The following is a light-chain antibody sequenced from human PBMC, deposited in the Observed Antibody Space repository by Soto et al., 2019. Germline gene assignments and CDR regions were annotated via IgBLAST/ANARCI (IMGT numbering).Light chain of an antibody. Sequence: EIVMTQSPATLSVSPGERATLSCRASQSLYNNLAWYQQIPGQAPRLLIYHASTRATGISARFSGSGSGTEFTLTVSSRQSEDFAVYYCQQYNNWSLTFGGGTKVEIK. CDR1: QSLYNN. V-gene: IGKV3-15*01. CDR2: HAS. CDR3: QQYNNWSLT. J-gene: IGKJ4*01.